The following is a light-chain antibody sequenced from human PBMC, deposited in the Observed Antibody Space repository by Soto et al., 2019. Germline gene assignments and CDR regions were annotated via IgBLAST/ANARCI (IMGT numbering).Light chain of an antibody. CDR3: QQYGGSPLYT. Sequence: EIVLTQSPGTLSLSLGDRATLSCRASQSVSSSDLAWYQQKPGQAPRLLIYGASTRATGIPDRFSGSGSGTDFTLPISRLEPEDFAVYYCQQYGGSPLYTFGQGTKLEIK. J-gene: IGKJ2*01. CDR2: GAS. V-gene: IGKV3-20*01. CDR1: QSVSSSD.